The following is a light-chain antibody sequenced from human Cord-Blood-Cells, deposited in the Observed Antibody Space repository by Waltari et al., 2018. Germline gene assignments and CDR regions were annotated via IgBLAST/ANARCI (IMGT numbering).Light chain of an antibody. CDR2: DVS. J-gene: IGLJ2*01. CDR3: SSYTSSSTVV. CDR1: SSDVGGYNY. Sequence: QSALTQPASVSGSPGQSITISCTGTSSDVGGYNYVSWYQQHPGKAPKLMIYDVSNRPSGVSNRFSGSKSGNTAYLTISGLQAEDEADYYGSSYTSSSTVVFGGGTKLTVL. V-gene: IGLV2-14*01.